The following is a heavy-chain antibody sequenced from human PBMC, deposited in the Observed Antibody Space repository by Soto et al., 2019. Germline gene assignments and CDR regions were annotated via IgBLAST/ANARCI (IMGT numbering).Heavy chain of an antibody. Sequence: GASVKVSCKASGYTFTGYYMHWVRQAPGQGLEWMGWINPNSGGTNYAQKFQGRVTMTRDTSISTAYMELSRLRSDDTAVYYCARDPPIVGATKYFDIWGQGTMVTVSS. J-gene: IGHJ3*02. D-gene: IGHD1-26*01. CDR2: INPNSGGT. CDR1: GYTFTGYY. CDR3: ARDPPIVGATKYFDI. V-gene: IGHV1-2*02.